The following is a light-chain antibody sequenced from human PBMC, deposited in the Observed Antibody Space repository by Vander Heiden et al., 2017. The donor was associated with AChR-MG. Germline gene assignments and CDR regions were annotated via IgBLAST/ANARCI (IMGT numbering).Light chain of an antibody. CDR1: QSVSSSY. Sequence: EVVLTQSPATLSLSTGERAPLSCRASQSVSSSYLAWCQQKPGQAPRLLIYGASSRATGIPDRFSGSGSGTDFILTISRLAPEDFVVYYCQKYGSPPWTFGPGTKVEIK. CDR3: QKYGSPPWT. CDR2: GAS. V-gene: IGKV3-20*01. J-gene: IGKJ1*01.